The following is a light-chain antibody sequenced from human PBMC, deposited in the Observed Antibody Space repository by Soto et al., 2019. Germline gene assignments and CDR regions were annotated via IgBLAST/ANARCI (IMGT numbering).Light chain of an antibody. Sequence: EIQLTQSPSFLSPSIVESVTITCRASQVISTSLAWYQVKPGKAPKLLIYAASTLESGVPSRFSATVSGTEFSLTITSLQPEDFATYYCQQLFDSPITFGQGKRLEIK. CDR2: AAS. V-gene: IGKV1-9*01. J-gene: IGKJ5*01. CDR1: QVISTS. CDR3: QQLFDSPIT.